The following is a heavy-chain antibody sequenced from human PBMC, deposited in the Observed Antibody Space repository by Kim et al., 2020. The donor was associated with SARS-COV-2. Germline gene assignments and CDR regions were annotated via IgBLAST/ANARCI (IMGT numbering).Heavy chain of an antibody. D-gene: IGHD3-10*01. CDR3: ARSRGITMVRGVGDY. Sequence: GGSLRLSCAASGFTFSSYAMHWVRQAPGKGLEWVAVISYDGSNKYYADSVKGRFTISRDNSKNTLYLQMNSLRAEDTAVYYCARSRGITMVRGVGDYWG. J-gene: IGHJ4*01. V-gene: IGHV3-30*04. CDR2: ISYDGSNK. CDR1: GFTFSSYA.